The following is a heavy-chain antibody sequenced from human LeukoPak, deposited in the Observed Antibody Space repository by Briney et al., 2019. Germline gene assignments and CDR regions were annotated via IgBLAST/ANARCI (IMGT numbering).Heavy chain of an antibody. CDR1: GFTFSSFA. V-gene: IGHV3-30*18. CDR2: TSKDGNNK. D-gene: IGHD3-10*01. Sequence: PGGSLAVYSAASGFTFSSFAMHLARHAPGKGQVGVAVTSKDGNNKYYADSVKGRFTISRDNSKDTLYLQMNSLRVEDTALYYCAKDAYYSSGTYADYWGQGTLVTVSS. J-gene: IGHJ4*02. CDR3: AKDAYYSSGTYADY.